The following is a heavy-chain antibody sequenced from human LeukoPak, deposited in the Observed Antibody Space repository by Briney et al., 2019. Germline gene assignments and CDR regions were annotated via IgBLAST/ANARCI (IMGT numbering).Heavy chain of an antibody. D-gene: IGHD6-13*01. CDR1: GGSFSGYY. Sequence: SETLSLTCAVYGGSFSGYYWSWIRQPPGKGLEWIGEINHSGGTNYNPSLKSRVTISVDTSKNQFSLKLSSVTAADTAVYYCARTSSSWYHYYMDVWGKGTTVTISS. V-gene: IGHV4-34*01. CDR2: INHSGGT. CDR3: ARTSSSWYHYYMDV. J-gene: IGHJ6*03.